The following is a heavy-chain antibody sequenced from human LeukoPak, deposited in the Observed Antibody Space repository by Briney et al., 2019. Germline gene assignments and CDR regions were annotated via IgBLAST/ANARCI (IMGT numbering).Heavy chain of an antibody. Sequence: SETLSHTCTVSGGSISSYYWSWIRQPAGKGLEWIGRIYTSGSTNYNPSLKSRVTMSVDTSKNQFSLKLSSVTAADTAVYYCARGLSSGWYFSTIFDPWGQGTLVTVSS. CDR2: IYTSGST. J-gene: IGHJ5*02. CDR3: ARGLSSGWYFSTIFDP. D-gene: IGHD6-19*01. CDR1: GGSISSYY. V-gene: IGHV4-4*07.